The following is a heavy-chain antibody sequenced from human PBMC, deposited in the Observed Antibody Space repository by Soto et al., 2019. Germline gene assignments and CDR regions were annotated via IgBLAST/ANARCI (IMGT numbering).Heavy chain of an antibody. CDR3: ARGVGSGSYYNQYNWFDP. D-gene: IGHD3-10*01. CDR1: GYTFTNYG. J-gene: IGHJ5*02. Sequence: GASVKVSCKASGYTFTNYGISWVRQAPGQGLERMGWINVYNGNTKYAQKFQGRVTMTTDTSTSTAYMELRSLRSDDTAVYYCARGVGSGSYYNQYNWFDPWGQGTLVTVSS. CDR2: INVYNGNT. V-gene: IGHV1-18*01.